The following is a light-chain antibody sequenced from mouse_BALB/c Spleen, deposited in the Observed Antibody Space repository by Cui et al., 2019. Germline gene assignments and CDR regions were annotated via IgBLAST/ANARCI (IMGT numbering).Light chain of an antibody. J-gene: IGKJ1*01. CDR1: QNVGTN. CDR3: QQYNSYPLT. V-gene: IGKV6-15*01. Sequence: DIVMTQSQKFMSTSVGDRVSVTCKASQNVGTNVAWYQQKPGQSPKALIYSASYRYSGVPDRFTGSGSGTDFTLTISNVQSEDLGEYFCQQYNSYPLTFGGGTKLEIK. CDR2: SAS.